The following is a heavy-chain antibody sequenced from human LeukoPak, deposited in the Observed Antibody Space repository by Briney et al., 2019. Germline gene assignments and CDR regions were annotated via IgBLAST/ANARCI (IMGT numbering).Heavy chain of an antibody. V-gene: IGHV3-7*01. Sequence: PGGSLRLSCAASGFTFSSYWMSWVRQAPGKGLEWVANIKQDGSEKYYVDSVKGRFTISRDNAKNSPYLQTNSLRAEDTAVCYCAREGFWSGPNWFDPWGQGTLVTVSS. CDR3: AREGFWSGPNWFDP. CDR2: IKQDGSEK. D-gene: IGHD3-3*01. CDR1: GFTFSSYW. J-gene: IGHJ5*02.